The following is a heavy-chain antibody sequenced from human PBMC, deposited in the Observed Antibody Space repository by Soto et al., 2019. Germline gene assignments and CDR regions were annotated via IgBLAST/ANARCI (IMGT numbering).Heavy chain of an antibody. D-gene: IGHD1-1*01. J-gene: IGHJ6*04. CDR1: GGSIGSVNW. CDR2: IYHSGST. V-gene: IGHV4-4*02. Sequence: SETLSLTCAVYGGSIGSVNWWSWVRQPPGKGLEWIGEIYHSGSTSYNPSLKSRVTISVDKSKNQFSLKVTSVTAADTAVYYCARYPLQKKERPCGTHVWGTGPTRT. CDR3: ARYPLQKKERPCGTHV.